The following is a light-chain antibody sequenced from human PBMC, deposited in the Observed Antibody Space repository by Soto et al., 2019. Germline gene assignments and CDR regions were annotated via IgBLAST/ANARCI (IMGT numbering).Light chain of an antibody. Sequence: DVQMTQSPSSLSAFVGDRVTITCRASQGIAHYLAWFQQKPGKVPKLLIYATSTLQSGVPSRFSGSGSGTDFTLTISSLQPEDVATYYCQAYNTAPLTFGGGTQVEIK. CDR1: QGIAHY. CDR3: QAYNTAPLT. CDR2: ATS. J-gene: IGKJ4*01. V-gene: IGKV1-27*01.